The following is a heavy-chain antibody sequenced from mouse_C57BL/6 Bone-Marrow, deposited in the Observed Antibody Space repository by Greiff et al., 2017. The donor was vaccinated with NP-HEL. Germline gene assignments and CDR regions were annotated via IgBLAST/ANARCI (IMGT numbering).Heavy chain of an antibody. J-gene: IGHJ4*01. CDR2: IRSKSNNYAT. CDR3: VRLRFLYAMDY. CDR1: GFSFNTYA. D-gene: IGHD1-1*01. V-gene: IGHV10-1*01. Sequence: EVMLVESGGGLVQPKGSLKLSCAASGFSFNTYAMNWVRQAPGKGLEWVARIRSKSNNYATYYADSVKDRFTISRDDSESMLYLQMNNLKTEDTAMYYCVRLRFLYAMDYWGQGTSVTVSS.